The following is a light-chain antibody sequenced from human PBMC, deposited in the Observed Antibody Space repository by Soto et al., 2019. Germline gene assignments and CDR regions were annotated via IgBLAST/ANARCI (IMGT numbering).Light chain of an antibody. CDR2: AAS. J-gene: IGKJ2*01. CDR3: QQSYSTIRT. Sequence: DIQMTQSPSSLSASIGDRVTITCRTSQNINNYLNWYQQKSGKAPELLIYAASSLQSGVPSRFSGSGFGTDFTLTINSLQPEDVATYYCQQSYSTIRTFGQGTNLKIK. V-gene: IGKV1-39*01. CDR1: QNINNY.